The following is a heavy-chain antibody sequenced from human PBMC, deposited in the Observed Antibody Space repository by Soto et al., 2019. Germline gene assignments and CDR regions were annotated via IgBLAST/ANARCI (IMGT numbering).Heavy chain of an antibody. CDR2: INPNSGGT. V-gene: IGHV1-2*04. CDR3: ARAHCGGACYSGVDY. D-gene: IGHD2-21*02. CDR1: GYTFTGYY. J-gene: IGHJ4*02. Sequence: QVQLVQSGAEVKKHGASVKVSCKASGYTFTGYYMHWVRQAPGQGLEWMGWINPNSGGTNYAQKFQGWVTLTRDTSISTAYMELGRMRSDDTAVYYCARAHCGGACYSGVDYWGQGTLVTVSA.